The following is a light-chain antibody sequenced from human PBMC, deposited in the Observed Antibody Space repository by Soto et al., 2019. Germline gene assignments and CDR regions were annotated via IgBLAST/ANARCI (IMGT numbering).Light chain of an antibody. J-gene: IGKJ1*01. V-gene: IGKV1-6*01. CDR1: QSIRSS. CDR2: AAS. CDR3: HQDNSYFWA. Sequence: AIQMTQSPSSLSASLGDRVTITCRASQSIRSSLGWYQQKPGKAPKLLIYAASSLQSGVPSRFSGSGSGTDFTLTISSLQPEDFATYYCHQDNSYFWAFGQGTKVDIK.